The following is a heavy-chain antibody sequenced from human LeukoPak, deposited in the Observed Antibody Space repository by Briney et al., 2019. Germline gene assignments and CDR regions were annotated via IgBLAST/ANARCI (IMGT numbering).Heavy chain of an antibody. Sequence: GGSLRLSCAASGFIVSSNYMSWVRQAPGKGLEWVSVIYSGGSTYYADSVKGRFTISRDNSKNTLYLQMNSLRAEDTAVYYCATGTYCSSDYWGQGTLVTVSS. CDR1: GFIVSSNY. CDR2: IYSGGST. V-gene: IGHV3-53*01. CDR3: ATGTYCSSDY. D-gene: IGHD6-13*01. J-gene: IGHJ4*02.